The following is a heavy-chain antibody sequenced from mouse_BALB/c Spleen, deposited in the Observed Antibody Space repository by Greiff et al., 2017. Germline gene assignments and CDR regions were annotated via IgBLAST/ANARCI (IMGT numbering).Heavy chain of an antibody. D-gene: IGHD4-1*01. CDR3: ARQGTGTVFAY. CDR1: GFTFSSYY. V-gene: IGHV5-6-2*01. J-gene: IGHJ3*01. CDR2: INSNGGST. Sequence: EVMLVESGGGLVKLGGSLKLSCAASGFTFSSYYMSWVRQTPEKRLELVAAINSNGGSTYYPDTVKGRFTISRDNAKNTLYLQMSSLKSEDTALYYCARQGTGTVFAYWGQGTLVTVSA.